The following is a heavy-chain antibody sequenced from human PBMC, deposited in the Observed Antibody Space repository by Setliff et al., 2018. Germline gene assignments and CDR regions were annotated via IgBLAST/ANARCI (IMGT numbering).Heavy chain of an antibody. CDR3: ARDLGHGGDSDY. J-gene: IGHJ4*02. V-gene: IGHV4-4*07. CDR2: IYTSGSI. D-gene: IGHD2-21*02. Sequence: SETLSLTCTVSGGSISSYYWSWIRQPAGKGLEWIGRIYTSGSINYNPSLKSRLTISRDTSTNQVSLKLNSVTATDTAVYYCARDLGHGGDSDYWGQGILVTVSS. CDR1: GGSISSYY.